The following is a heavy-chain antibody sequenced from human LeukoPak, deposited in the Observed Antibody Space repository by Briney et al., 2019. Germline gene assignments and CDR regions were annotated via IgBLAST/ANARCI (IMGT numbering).Heavy chain of an antibody. D-gene: IGHD5/OR15-5a*01. CDR1: GGSISSSSYY. CDR3: ARRDGVYGSYYFDY. V-gene: IGHV4-39*01. Sequence: PSETLSLTCTVSGGSISSSSYYWGWIRQPPGEGLEWIGSIYYSGSTYYNPSLKSRVTISVDTSKNQFSLKLSSVTAADTAVYYCARRDGVYGSYYFDYWGQGTLVTVSS. J-gene: IGHJ4*02. CDR2: IYYSGST.